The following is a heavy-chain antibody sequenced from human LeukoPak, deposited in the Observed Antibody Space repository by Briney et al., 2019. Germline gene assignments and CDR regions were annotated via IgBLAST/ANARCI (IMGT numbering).Heavy chain of an antibody. Sequence: SQTLSLTCTVSGGSISSGDYYWSWIRQPPGKGLEWIGYIYYSGSTYYNPPLKSRVTISVDTSKNQFSLKLSSVTAADTAVYYCARAGVWVAMGDYWGQGTLVTVSS. D-gene: IGHD5-18*01. CDR3: ARAGVWVAMGDY. J-gene: IGHJ4*02. CDR1: GGSISSGDYY. V-gene: IGHV4-30-4*08. CDR2: IYYSGST.